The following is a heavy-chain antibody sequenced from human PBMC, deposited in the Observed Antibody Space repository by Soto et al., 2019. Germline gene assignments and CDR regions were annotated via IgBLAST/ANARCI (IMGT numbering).Heavy chain of an antibody. V-gene: IGHV3-74*01. D-gene: IGHD4-4*01. CDR1: GFTFSVYW. CDR3: ARPGYSNYGPGVDV. Sequence: EVQLVESGGGLVQPGGSLRLSCAASGFTFSVYWMHWVRQAPGKGLVWVSCIDSDGSTTSYADSVKGRFTISRDNAKSTLYLQMNSLRAEDTAVYYCARPGYSNYGPGVDVLGQGTTVTVSS. CDR2: IDSDGSTT. J-gene: IGHJ6*02.